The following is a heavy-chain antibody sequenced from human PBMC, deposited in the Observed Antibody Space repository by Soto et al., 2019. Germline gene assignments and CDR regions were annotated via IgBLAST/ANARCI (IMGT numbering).Heavy chain of an antibody. CDR1: GFTFSSYG. V-gene: IGHV3-33*01. CDR3: AREPRGYSSGWYVYYYYYGMDV. Sequence: GGSLRLSCAASGFTFSSYGMHWVRQAPGKGLEWVAVIWYDGSNKYYADSVKGRFTISRDNSKNTLYLQMNSLRAEDTAVYYCAREPRGYSSGWYVYYYYYGMDVWGQGTTVTVSS. J-gene: IGHJ6*02. CDR2: IWYDGSNK. D-gene: IGHD6-19*01.